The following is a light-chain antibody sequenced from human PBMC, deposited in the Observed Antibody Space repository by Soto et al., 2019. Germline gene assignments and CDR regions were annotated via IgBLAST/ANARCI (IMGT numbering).Light chain of an antibody. Sequence: DIQMTQSPSSLSASIGDRVTITCRASQSISNFLNWCQHKPGKAPKVLISAASTLRSGVPSRFSGSGSGTDFTLTISSLQPDDSATYYCQQYHNSVLTFGGGTKVDIK. J-gene: IGKJ4*01. V-gene: IGKV1-39*01. CDR1: QSISNF. CDR3: QQYHNSVLT. CDR2: AAS.